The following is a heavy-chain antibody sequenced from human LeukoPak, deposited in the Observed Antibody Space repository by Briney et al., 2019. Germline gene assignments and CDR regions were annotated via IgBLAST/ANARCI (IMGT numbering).Heavy chain of an antibody. Sequence: ASVKVSCKASGLTLTTIYMHWVRQAPGQGLEWMAVLYPGGDRAIYAQRFQGRLTLTRDTSTNTVYMEVSSLASEDTAVYYSAREVPRTSRFDHWGQGTLVTVFS. CDR2: LYPGGDRA. CDR3: AREVPRTSRFDH. CDR1: GLTLTTIY. J-gene: IGHJ4*02. D-gene: IGHD2-8*01. V-gene: IGHV1-46*01.